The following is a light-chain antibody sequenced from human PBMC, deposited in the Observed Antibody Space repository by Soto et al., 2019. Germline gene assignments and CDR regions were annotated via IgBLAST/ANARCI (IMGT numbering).Light chain of an antibody. V-gene: IGLV2-11*01. CDR1: SSDVGRYNY. CDR2: DVS. CDR3: FSYAGSPRVV. Sequence: QSALTQPRSVSGSPGQSVTISCTGTSSDVGRYNYVSWYQHHPGTAPKVMIYDVSERPSGVPDRFSGSNSGNTASLTISGLQAEDEADYYCFSYAGSPRVVFGTGTKVTVL. J-gene: IGLJ1*01.